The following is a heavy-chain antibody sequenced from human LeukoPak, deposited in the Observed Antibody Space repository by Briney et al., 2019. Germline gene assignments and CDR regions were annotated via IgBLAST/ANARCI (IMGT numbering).Heavy chain of an antibody. J-gene: IGHJ1*01. Sequence: PSETLSLTCTVSNXSISSYYWSWIRQPPRKRPEWIGYIDYSGNTHFNPSLRSRSTMSLDTSMRQFFLRLSSVTAADSAVYFCARGDYIRGNIHYNAEYFQHRGQGIPVTVSS. CDR2: IDYSGNT. CDR1: NXSISSYY. CDR3: ARGDYIRGNIHYNAEYFQH. D-gene: IGHD3-16*01. V-gene: IGHV4-59*01.